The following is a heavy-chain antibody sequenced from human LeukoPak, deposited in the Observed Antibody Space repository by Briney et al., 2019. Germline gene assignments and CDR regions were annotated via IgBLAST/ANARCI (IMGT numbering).Heavy chain of an antibody. D-gene: IGHD6-19*01. CDR2: ISYDGSNK. Sequence: GGSLRFSCAASGFPFNTYAMHWVRQAPGKGLEWVAVISYDGSNKYYADSVKGRFTISRDNSKNTLYLQMNSLRAEDTAVYYCARGGGAYSSAYNWFDPWGQGTLVTVSS. V-gene: IGHV3-30-3*01. CDR3: ARGGGAYSSAYNWFDP. J-gene: IGHJ5*02. CDR1: GFPFNTYA.